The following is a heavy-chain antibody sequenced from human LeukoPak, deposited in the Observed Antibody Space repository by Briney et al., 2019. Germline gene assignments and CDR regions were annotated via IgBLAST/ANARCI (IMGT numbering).Heavy chain of an antibody. CDR2: IFSGGTT. CDR1: GFTFSTYE. V-gene: IGHV3-53*04. J-gene: IGHJ4*02. D-gene: IGHD5-18*01. CDR3: ARGVLGYSYGFDY. Sequence: PGGSLRLSCAASGFTFSTYEMNWVRQAPGKGLGWVSVIFSGGTTYYADSVKGRFTISRHNSENTLYLQMNSLRGEDTAVYYCARGVLGYSYGFDYWGQGTLVTVSS.